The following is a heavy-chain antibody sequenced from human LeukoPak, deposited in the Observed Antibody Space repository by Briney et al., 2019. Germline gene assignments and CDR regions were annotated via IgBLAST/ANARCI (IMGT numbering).Heavy chain of an antibody. D-gene: IGHD5-24*01. CDR2: ISGSGGNT. Sequence: GGSLRLSCAASGFTFSSYGISWVRQAPGKGLEWVSSISGSGGNTYYADSVKGRFTISRDNSKNTLYLQTNSLRAEDTAVYYCAPETYYFDYWGQGTLVTVSS. CDR3: APETYYFDY. V-gene: IGHV3-23*01. J-gene: IGHJ4*02. CDR1: GFTFSSYG.